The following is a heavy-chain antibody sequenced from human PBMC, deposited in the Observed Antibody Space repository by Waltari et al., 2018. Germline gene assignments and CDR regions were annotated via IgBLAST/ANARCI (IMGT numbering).Heavy chain of an antibody. D-gene: IGHD6-13*01. J-gene: IGHJ3*02. CDR3: ARVGLAAAGFHAFDI. CDR2: INPNSGGT. CDR1: GYTFTGYY. Sequence: VSCKASGYTFTGYYIHWVRQAPGQGLEWMGWINPNSGGTNYAQKFQGRVTMTRDTSISTAYMELSRLRSDDTAVYYCARVGLAAAGFHAFDIWGQGTMVTVSS. V-gene: IGHV1-2*02.